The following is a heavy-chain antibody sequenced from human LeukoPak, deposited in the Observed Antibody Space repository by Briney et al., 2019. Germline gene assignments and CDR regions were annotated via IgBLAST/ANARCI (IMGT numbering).Heavy chain of an antibody. CDR2: MNPNSGNT. J-gene: IGHJ4*02. CDR1: GYTFTIYD. D-gene: IGHD4-23*01. CDR3: ARSPWSVDDY. V-gene: IGHV1-8*01. Sequence: ASVTVSCTASGYTFTIYDINWVRQAPGQGLEWMGWMNPNSGNTGYAQKFQGRVTMTRNTSISTAYMELSSLRSEDTAVYYCARSPWSVDDYWGQGTLVTVSS.